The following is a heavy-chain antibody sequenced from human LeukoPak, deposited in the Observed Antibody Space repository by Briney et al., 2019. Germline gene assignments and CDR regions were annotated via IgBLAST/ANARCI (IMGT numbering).Heavy chain of an antibody. CDR1: GGTFSSYA. Sequence: ASVKVSCKASGGTFSSYAITWVRQAPGQGLEWMGGIIPIFGTANYAQKFQGRVTITTDESTSTAYMELSSLRSEGTAVYYCARSPGTTVVTPSWDYYMDVWGKGTTVTVSS. CDR2: IIPIFGTA. CDR3: ARSPGTTVVTPSWDYYMDV. J-gene: IGHJ6*03. D-gene: IGHD4-23*01. V-gene: IGHV1-69*05.